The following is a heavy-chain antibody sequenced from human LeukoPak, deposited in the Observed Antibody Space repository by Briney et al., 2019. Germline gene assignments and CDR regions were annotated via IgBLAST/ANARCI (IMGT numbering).Heavy chain of an antibody. J-gene: IGHJ5*02. CDR2: ISWNSGSI. D-gene: IGHD2-21*02. CDR3: ARGNAYCGGDCYYKDWFDP. CDR1: GFTFDNYA. Sequence: GGSLRLSCAASGFTFDNYAMHWVRQAPGKGLEWVSGISWNSGSIGYADSVKGRFTISRDNAKNSLYLQMNSLRAEDTAVYYCARGNAYCGGDCYYKDWFDPWGQGTLVTVSS. V-gene: IGHV3-9*01.